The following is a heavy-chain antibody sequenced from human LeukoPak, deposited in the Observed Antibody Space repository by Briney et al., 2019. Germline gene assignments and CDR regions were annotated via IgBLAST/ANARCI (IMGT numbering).Heavy chain of an antibody. CDR3: ARDARESSGRKFDY. J-gene: IGHJ4*02. V-gene: IGHV3-21*01. CDR1: RFSFSSYS. Sequence: GGSLRLSCAASRFSFSSYSMSWVRQAPGKGLEWVSSISSSSTYIYYADLVKGRFTISRDNAKNSLSLQVNSLRAEDTAVYYCARDARESSGRKFDYWGQGTLVTVSS. CDR2: ISSSSTYI. D-gene: IGHD6-19*01.